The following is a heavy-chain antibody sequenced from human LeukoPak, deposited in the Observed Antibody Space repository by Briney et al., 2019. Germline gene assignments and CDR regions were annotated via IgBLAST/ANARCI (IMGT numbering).Heavy chain of an antibody. CDR3: ARHSERFLAMAYYFDY. Sequence: SENLSLTCTVSGGSISGYYWSWIRQPPGKGLEWIGYIYYSGSTNYNPSLKSRVTISVDTSKNQFSLKLTSVTATDTAIYYCARHSERFLAMAYYFDYWGQGTLVAVSS. CDR2: IYYSGST. J-gene: IGHJ4*02. D-gene: IGHD3-3*01. CDR1: GGSISGYY. V-gene: IGHV4-59*08.